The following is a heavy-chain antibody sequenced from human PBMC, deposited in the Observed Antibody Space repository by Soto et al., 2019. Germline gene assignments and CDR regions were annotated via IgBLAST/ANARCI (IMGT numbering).Heavy chain of an antibody. Sequence: EVQLVESGGGLVKPGGSLRLSCAASGFTFSSYSMNWVRQAPGKGLEWVSSISSSSSYIYYADSVKGRFTISRDNAKNSLYLQMNSLRAEDTAVYYCARETTKHAQLNAFDIWGQGTMVAVSS. D-gene: IGHD4-17*01. CDR1: GFTFSSYS. CDR2: ISSSSSYI. J-gene: IGHJ3*02. CDR3: ARETTKHAQLNAFDI. V-gene: IGHV3-21*01.